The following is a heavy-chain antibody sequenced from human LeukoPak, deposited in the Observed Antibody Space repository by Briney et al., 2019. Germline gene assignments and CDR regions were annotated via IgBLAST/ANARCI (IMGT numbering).Heavy chain of an antibody. CDR3: ARVEAAAGTTNVDY. CDR2: INPNSGGT. D-gene: IGHD6-13*01. CDR1: GYTFTGYY. J-gene: IGHJ4*02. Sequence: ASVKVSCKASGYTFTGYYMHWVRQAPGQGLEWMGWINPNSGGTNYAQKFQGRVTMTRDTSISTAYMELSRLRSDDTAVYYCARVEAAAGTTNVDYWGQGTLVTVSS. V-gene: IGHV1-2*02.